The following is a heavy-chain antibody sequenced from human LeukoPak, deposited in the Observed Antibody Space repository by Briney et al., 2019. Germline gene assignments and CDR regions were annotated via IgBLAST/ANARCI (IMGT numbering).Heavy chain of an antibody. V-gene: IGHV3-73*01. J-gene: IGHJ4*02. CDR2: IRTKANSYAT. CDR1: GFTFGGSA. CDR3: TRRSDFDNSGYQY. Sequence: GGSLKLSCAASGFTFGGSAMHWVRQASGNGLEWIGRIRTKANSYATAYAASVKGRFTISRDDSKNTAYLQMNSLKTEDTAVYYCTRRSDFDNSGYQYWGQGTLVTVSS. D-gene: IGHD3-22*01.